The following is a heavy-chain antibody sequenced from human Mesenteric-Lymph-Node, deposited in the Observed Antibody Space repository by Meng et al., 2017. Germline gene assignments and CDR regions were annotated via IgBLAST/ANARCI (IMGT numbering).Heavy chain of an antibody. V-gene: IGHV3-23*01. CDR1: GFTFNSYA. CDR2: ISNTGGAT. D-gene: IGHD3-10*01. J-gene: IGHJ4*01. CDR3: AKDLSGSGSYSFAY. Sequence: GESLKISCAASGFTFNSYAMNWVRRAPGKGLEWVSFISNTGGATRDADSVKGRFTISRDNSRNTLYLQMNSLRAEDTAVYYCAKDLSGSGSYSFAYWGHG.